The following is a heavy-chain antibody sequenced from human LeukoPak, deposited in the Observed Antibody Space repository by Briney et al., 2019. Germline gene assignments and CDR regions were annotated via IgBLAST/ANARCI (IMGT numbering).Heavy chain of an antibody. J-gene: IGHJ4*02. Sequence: GGSLRLSCAASGFTFSSYWMSWVRQAPGKGLEWVSAISGSGGSTYYVDSVKGRFTISRDNSKNTLYLQMNSLRVEDTAVYFCTRGGSTWSLPDYWGQGTLVTVSS. CDR1: GFTFSSYW. CDR3: TRGGSTWSLPDY. V-gene: IGHV3-23*01. D-gene: IGHD6-13*01. CDR2: ISGSGGST.